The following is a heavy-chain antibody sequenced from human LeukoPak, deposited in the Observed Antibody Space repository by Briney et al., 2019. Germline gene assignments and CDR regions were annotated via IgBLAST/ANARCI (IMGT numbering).Heavy chain of an antibody. CDR1: GFXFSSYW. CDR3: AREGKVGATVFDY. V-gene: IGHV3-74*01. Sequence: GGSLRLSCAASGFXFSSYWIHWVRQAPGKGLVWVSRIDSDGSSTSYADSVKGRFTISRDNAKNTLYLQMNSLRAEDTAVYYCAREGKVGATVFDYWGQGTLVTVSS. J-gene: IGHJ4*02. CDR2: IDSDGSST. D-gene: IGHD1-26*01.